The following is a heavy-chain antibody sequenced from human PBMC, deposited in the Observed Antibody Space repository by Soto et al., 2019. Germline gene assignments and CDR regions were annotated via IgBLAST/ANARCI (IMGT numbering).Heavy chain of an antibody. D-gene: IGHD2-15*01. CDR3: ARRRSGRKGRDFDY. Sequence: VQLVESGGGLVQPGGSLRLSCAASGFTFSSYGMHWVRQAPGKGLEWVAVISYDGSNKYYADSVKGRFTISRDNSKNTLYLQMNSLRAEDTAVYYCARRRSGRKGRDFDYWGQGTLVTVSS. V-gene: IGHV3-30*03. CDR2: ISYDGSNK. CDR1: GFTFSSYG. J-gene: IGHJ4*02.